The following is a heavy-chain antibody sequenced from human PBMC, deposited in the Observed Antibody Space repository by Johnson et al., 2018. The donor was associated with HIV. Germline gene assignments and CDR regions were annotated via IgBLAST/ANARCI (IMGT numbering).Heavy chain of an antibody. V-gene: IGHV3-9*01. CDR2: IRWNSGSM. D-gene: IGHD3-3*01. CDR1: GFSFDDYG. CDR3: ARGSDFWSGHQGAFDV. J-gene: IGHJ3*01. Sequence: VQLVESGGGLVQPGRSLRLSCAASGFSFDDYGMHWVRQAPGKGLEWVSGIRWNSGSMGYADSVKGRFPISRDNAKNSLYLRMNSLRTEDTAVYYCARGSDFWSGHQGAFDVWGQGTMVTVSS.